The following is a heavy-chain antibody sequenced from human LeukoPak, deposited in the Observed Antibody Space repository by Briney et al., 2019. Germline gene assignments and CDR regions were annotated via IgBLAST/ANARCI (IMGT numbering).Heavy chain of an antibody. V-gene: IGHV3-30*02. Sequence: PGGSLRLSCAASGFTFSSYGMHWVRQAPGKGLEWVAFIQYDGSNKYYADSVKGRFTISRDNSKNTLYVQMNSLRAEDTAVYYCARGQPGVAAAGNLDYWGQGTLVTVSS. D-gene: IGHD6-13*01. CDR2: IQYDGSNK. CDR3: ARGQPGVAAAGNLDY. J-gene: IGHJ4*02. CDR1: GFTFSSYG.